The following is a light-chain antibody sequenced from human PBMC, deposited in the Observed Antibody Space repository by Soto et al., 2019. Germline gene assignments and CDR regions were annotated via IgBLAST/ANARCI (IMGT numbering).Light chain of an antibody. J-gene: IGLJ1*01. CDR3: SSYAGSSNV. Sequence: QSVLTQPPSASGSPGQSVAISCTGTSSDVGGYNYVSWYQQHPGKAPILMIYEANKQPSGVPDRFSGSKSGNTASLTVSGLQAEDEADYYCSSYAGSSNVFGTGTKLTVL. CDR1: SSDVGGYNY. CDR2: EAN. V-gene: IGLV2-8*01.